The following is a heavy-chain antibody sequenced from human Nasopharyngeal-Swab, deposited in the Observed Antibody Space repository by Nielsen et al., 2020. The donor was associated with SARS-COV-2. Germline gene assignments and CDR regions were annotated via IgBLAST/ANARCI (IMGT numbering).Heavy chain of an antibody. V-gene: IGHV3-48*01. CDR3: ARDGATVIGYYYYYMDV. J-gene: IGHJ6*03. Sequence: GGSLRLSCAASGFTFSSYSMNWVRQAPGKGLEWVSYISSSSSTIYYADSVKGRFTISRDNAKNSLYLQMNSLRAGDTAVYYCARDGATVIGYYYYYMDVWGKGTTVTVSS. CDR2: ISSSSSTI. D-gene: IGHD4-11*01. CDR1: GFTFSSYS.